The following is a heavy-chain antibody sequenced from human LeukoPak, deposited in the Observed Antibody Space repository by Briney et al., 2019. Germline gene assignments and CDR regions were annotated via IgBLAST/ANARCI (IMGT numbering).Heavy chain of an antibody. CDR3: ANDPKVRLGELSLYRGGIWF. V-gene: IGHV3-11*04. J-gene: IGHJ1*01. Sequence: GGSLRLSCAASGCTFSDYYMRWVRQAPGKGLEWVSYISSSGSTIYYAESVKGRFTISRDNSKIMMYLQMNSLKTEDTAVYYCANDPKVRLGELSLYRGGIWFWGPGTRGPVSS. D-gene: IGHD3-16*02. CDR1: GCTFSDYY. CDR2: ISSSGSTI.